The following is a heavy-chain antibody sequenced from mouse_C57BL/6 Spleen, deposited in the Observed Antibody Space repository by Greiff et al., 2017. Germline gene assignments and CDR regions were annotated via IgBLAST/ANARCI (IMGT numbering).Heavy chain of an antibody. CDR2: ISSGGDYI. CDR3: TRDQRLLRAMDY. D-gene: IGHD1-1*01. J-gene: IGHJ4*01. V-gene: IGHV5-9-1*02. Sequence: EVHLVESGAGLVKPGGSLKLSCAASGFTFSSYAMSWVRQTPEKRLEWVAYISSGGDYIYYADTVKGRFTISRDNARNTLYLQMSSLKSEDTAMYYCTRDQRLLRAMDYWGQGTSVTVSS. CDR1: GFTFSSYA.